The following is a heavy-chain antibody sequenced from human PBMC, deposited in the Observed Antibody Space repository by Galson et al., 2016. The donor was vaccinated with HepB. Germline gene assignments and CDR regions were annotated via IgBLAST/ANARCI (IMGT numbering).Heavy chain of an antibody. D-gene: IGHD6-13*01. J-gene: IGHJ4*02. V-gene: IGHV5-51*01. CDR1: GYSFTTHW. CDR2: IYPGDSDA. Sequence: QSGAEVKKPGESLKISCKSSGYSFTTHWIGWMRQVPGKGLEWMGIIYPGDSDARYSPPFQGHVTISVDKSINTTYLQWGSLKASDTAAYFCARQGGSSWRTSCDYGGQGALVTVSS. CDR3: ARQGGSSWRTSCDY.